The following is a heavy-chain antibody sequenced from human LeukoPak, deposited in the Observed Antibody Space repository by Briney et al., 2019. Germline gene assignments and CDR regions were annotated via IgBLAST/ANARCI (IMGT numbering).Heavy chain of an antibody. V-gene: IGHV5-51*01. J-gene: IGHJ3*02. D-gene: IGHD2-2*01. CDR1: GYSFTSYW. Sequence: GESLKISCKGSGYSFTSYWIGWVRRMPGKGLEWMGIIYPGDSDTRYSPSFQGQVTISADKSISTAYLQWSSLKASDTAMYYCARNIVVVPAAMVPYAFDIWGQGTMVTVSS. CDR3: ARNIVVVPAAMVPYAFDI. CDR2: IYPGDSDT.